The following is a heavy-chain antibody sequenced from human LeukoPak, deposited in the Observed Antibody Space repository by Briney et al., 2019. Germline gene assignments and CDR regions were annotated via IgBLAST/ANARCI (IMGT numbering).Heavy chain of an antibody. CDR2: ITASGTAM. Sequence: GGSLRLSCAASGFTFSSYSMNWVRQAPGKGLEWVSHITASGTAMFYADSVKGRFTISRDNAKNSLYLRMNSLRDEDTAVYYCASSGSYRFDYWGPGTLVTVSS. J-gene: IGHJ4*02. CDR1: GFTFSSYS. V-gene: IGHV3-48*02. D-gene: IGHD1-26*01. CDR3: ASSGSYRFDY.